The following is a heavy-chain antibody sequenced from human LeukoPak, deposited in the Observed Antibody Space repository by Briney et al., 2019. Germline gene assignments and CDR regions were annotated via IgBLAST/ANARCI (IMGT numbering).Heavy chain of an antibody. J-gene: IGHJ4*02. CDR3: ARGGSGTYYSFDY. D-gene: IGHD1-26*01. V-gene: IGHV3-66*02. Sequence: PGGSLRLPCAASGFTVSSDHMSWVRQAPGKGLEWVSAVYSGGSTYYADSVKGRFTISRDNSKNTLYLQMNSLRAEDTAVYYCARGGSGTYYSFDYWGQGTLVTVSS. CDR2: VYSGGST. CDR1: GFTVSSDH.